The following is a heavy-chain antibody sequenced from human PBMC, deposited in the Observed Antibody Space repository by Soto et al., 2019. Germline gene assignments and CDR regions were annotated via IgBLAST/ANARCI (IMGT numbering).Heavy chain of an antibody. CDR1: GVSIGDSDYF. Sequence: QLQLQESGPGLLKPSETLSLTCTVSGVSIGDSDYFWGWIRQPPGKGLEWIASINSGGRTFYHPSLKTRVAISADSSKNQFSLMLTSMTAGDTAIYYCARLPRTTVHGTGTDYCGQGTLVTVSS. J-gene: IGHJ4*02. D-gene: IGHD1-1*01. CDR2: INSGGRT. V-gene: IGHV4-39*01. CDR3: ARLPRTTVHGTGTDY.